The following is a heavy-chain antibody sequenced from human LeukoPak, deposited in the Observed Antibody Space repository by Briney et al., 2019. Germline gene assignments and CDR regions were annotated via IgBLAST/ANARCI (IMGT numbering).Heavy chain of an antibody. D-gene: IGHD3-10*01. Sequence: SETPSLTCAVYGGSFSGYYWSWIRQPPGKGLEWIGEINHSGSTNYNPSLKSRVTISVDTSKNQFSLKLSSVTAADTAVYYCARLTVRGVLRYTRSYYYYYMDVWGKGTTVTISS. CDR1: GGSFSGYY. V-gene: IGHV4-34*01. CDR2: INHSGST. J-gene: IGHJ6*03. CDR3: ARLTVRGVLRYTRSYYYYYMDV.